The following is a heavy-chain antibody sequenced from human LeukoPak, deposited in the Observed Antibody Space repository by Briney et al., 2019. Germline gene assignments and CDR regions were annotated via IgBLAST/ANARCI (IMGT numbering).Heavy chain of an antibody. Sequence: ASVKVSCKASGYTFTSYGISWVRQAPGQGLEWMGWMSAYNGNTNYAQKLQGRVTMTTDTSTSTAYLELRSLRSDDPAVYSCARSWKHYYDSSGYPDYWGQGTLVTVSS. CDR3: ARSWKHYYDSSGYPDY. CDR1: GYTFTSYG. D-gene: IGHD3-22*01. CDR2: MSAYNGNT. V-gene: IGHV1-18*01. J-gene: IGHJ4*02.